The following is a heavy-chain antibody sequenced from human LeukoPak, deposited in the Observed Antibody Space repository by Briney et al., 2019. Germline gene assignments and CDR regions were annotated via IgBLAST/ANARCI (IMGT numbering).Heavy chain of an antibody. V-gene: IGHV3-21*01. Sequence: GGSLRLSCAASGFTFSSYAMNWVRQAPGKGLEWVSFISSSSNYIYYADSVKGRFTISRDNAKNSLYLQMNSLRAEDTAVYYCARGLGCGGDCYHDYWGQGTLVTVSS. CDR3: ARGLGCGGDCYHDY. D-gene: IGHD2-21*02. J-gene: IGHJ4*02. CDR1: GFTFSSYA. CDR2: ISSSSNYI.